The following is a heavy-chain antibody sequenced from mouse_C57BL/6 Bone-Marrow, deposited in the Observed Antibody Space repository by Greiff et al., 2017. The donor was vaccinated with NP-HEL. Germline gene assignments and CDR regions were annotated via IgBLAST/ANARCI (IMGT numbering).Heavy chain of an antibody. V-gene: IGHV1-50*01. J-gene: IGHJ2*01. D-gene: IGHD2-4*01. CDR1: GYTFTSYW. CDR3: AREDYEV. Sequence: VQLQQPGAELVKPGASVKLSCKASGYTFTSYWMQWVKQRPGQGLEWIGEIDPSDSYTNYNQKFKGKATLTVDTSSSTAYMQLSSLTSEDSAVYYCAREDYEVWGQGTTLTVSS. CDR2: IDPSDSYT.